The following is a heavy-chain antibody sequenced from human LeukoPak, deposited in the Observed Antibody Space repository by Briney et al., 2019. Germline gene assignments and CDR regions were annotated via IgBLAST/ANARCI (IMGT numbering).Heavy chain of an antibody. V-gene: IGHV3-23*01. J-gene: IGHJ4*02. CDR2: ISGSGGST. Sequence: GRSLRLSCAASGFTFSSYAMSWVRQAPGKGLEWVSAISGSGGSTYYADSVKGRFTISRDNSKNTLYLQMNSLRAEDTAVYYCAKSELWFGELTSDFDYWGQGTLVTVSS. CDR3: AKSELWFGELTSDFDY. CDR1: GFTFSSYA. D-gene: IGHD3-10*01.